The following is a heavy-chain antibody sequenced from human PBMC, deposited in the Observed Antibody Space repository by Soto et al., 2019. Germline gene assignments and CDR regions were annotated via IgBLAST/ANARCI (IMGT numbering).Heavy chain of an antibody. D-gene: IGHD6-13*01. CDR3: ARDRKQLVDY. CDR1: GGTFSSYT. V-gene: IGHV1-69*04. J-gene: IGHJ4*02. Sequence: ASVKVSCKASGGTFSSYTISWVRQAPGQGLEWMGRIIPILGITNYAQKFQGRVTMTTDTSTSTAYMELRSLRSDDTAVYYCARDRKQLVDYWGQGTLVTVSS. CDR2: IIPILGIT.